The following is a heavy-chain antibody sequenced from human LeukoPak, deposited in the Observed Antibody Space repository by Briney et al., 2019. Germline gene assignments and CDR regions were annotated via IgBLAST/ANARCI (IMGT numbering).Heavy chain of an antibody. CDR1: GFTFSSYA. Sequence: GGSLRLSCAASGFTFSSYAMHWVRQAPGKGLEWVAVISSDGSNKYYADSMKGRFSISRDNSKNTLYLQVNSLRIEDTAVYYCAKDFRVAEELWFGELWNAFDIWGQGIRVAVSS. CDR3: AKDFRVAEELWFGELWNAFDI. V-gene: IGHV3-30*04. D-gene: IGHD3-10*01. CDR2: ISSDGSNK. J-gene: IGHJ3*02.